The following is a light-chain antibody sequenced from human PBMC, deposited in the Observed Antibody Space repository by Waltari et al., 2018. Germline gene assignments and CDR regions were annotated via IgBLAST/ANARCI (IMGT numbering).Light chain of an antibody. CDR1: QSVGGT. CDR3: QHYVRLPVT. J-gene: IGKJ1*01. Sequence: EIVLTQSPGTLSLSPGERATLSCWASQSVGGTLAWYQQKPGQAPRLLIYGASSRATGIPYRFSGSGSGTVFSLSISRLEPEDSAVYYCQHYVRLPVTFGQGTKVEIK. V-gene: IGKV3-20*01. CDR2: GAS.